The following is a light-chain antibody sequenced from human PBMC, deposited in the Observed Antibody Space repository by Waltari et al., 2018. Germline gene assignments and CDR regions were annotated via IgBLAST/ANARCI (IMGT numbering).Light chain of an antibody. CDR2: GAS. CDR3: QHYGTSYT. CDR1: QSVRGTY. Sequence: EIVLTQSPGTLSLSPGEGVTLSCRASQSVRGTYLAWYQQKPGQAPRLLIYGASNSATGTPHRFSGSGSGTFFTLTITGLEPEDFAVYYCQHYGTSYTFGQGTKLEI. J-gene: IGKJ2*01. V-gene: IGKV3-20*01.